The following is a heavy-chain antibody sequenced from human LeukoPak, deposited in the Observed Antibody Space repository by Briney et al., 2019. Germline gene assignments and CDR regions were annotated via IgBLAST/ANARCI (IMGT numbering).Heavy chain of an antibody. V-gene: IGHV3-23*01. CDR2: ISGHDGSL. CDR1: GFTFSNYA. D-gene: IGHD2-8*02. CDR3: ALKPYCTESECFGFDY. Sequence: GGSQRLSCAASGFTFSNYATSWVRQAPGKGLEWVSSISGHDGSLHYADSVKGRFTISSDNSWNTVYLQMNSLRSGDSAVYYCALKPYCTESECFGFDYWDQEIQVTVSS. J-gene: IGHJ4*02.